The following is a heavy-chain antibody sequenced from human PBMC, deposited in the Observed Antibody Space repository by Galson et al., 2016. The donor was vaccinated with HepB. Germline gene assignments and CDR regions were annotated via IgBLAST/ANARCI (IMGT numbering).Heavy chain of an antibody. CDR3: ASRGPSFDY. D-gene: IGHD3-10*01. J-gene: IGHJ4*02. Sequence: SLRLSCAASGFTFSSYAMHWVRQAPGKGLEWVALISYDGSSKYYADSLKGRFTISRDNSKNTLYLQMNSLRAEDTAVYYCASRGPSFDYWGQGTLVTVSS. V-gene: IGHV3-30-3*01. CDR1: GFTFSSYA. CDR2: ISYDGSSK.